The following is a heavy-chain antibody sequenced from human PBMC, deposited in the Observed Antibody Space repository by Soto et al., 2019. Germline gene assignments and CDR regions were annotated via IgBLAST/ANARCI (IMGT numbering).Heavy chain of an antibody. J-gene: IGHJ4*02. CDR2: ISPLFSTT. CDR1: GDLFNNYA. V-gene: IGHV1-69*01. CDR3: AASSSVAAAGYFKF. D-gene: IGHD6-13*01. Sequence: QVQLVQSGAEVKEPGSSVKVSCKATGDLFNNYALTWVRQAPGQGLEWMGRISPLFSTTNYAQKFQGRVTIGADELTTIVYLEVSNWESEDTAMYYCAASSSVAAAGYFKFWGQGTRFTVPP.